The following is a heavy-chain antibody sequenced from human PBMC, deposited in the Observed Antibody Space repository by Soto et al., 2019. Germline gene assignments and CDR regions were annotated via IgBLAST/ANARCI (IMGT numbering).Heavy chain of an antibody. CDR1: GGSFSGYY. Sequence: QVQLQQWGAGPLRPLETLSLTCGVSGGSFSGYYWAWIRQSPGKGLEWIGEINDRGSINYNPSLKGRVSISVDTSKIHYSLNLRSVTAADTPVYYCARESHDILTGPPWVWYFDLWGRGTLVTVSS. CDR3: ARESHDILTGPPWVWYFDL. J-gene: IGHJ2*01. V-gene: IGHV4-34*01. D-gene: IGHD3-9*01. CDR2: INDRGSI.